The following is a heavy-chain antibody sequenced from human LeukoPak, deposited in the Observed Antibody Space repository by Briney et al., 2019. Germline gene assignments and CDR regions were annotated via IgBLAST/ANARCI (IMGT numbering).Heavy chain of an antibody. CDR2: ISSSSSYI. CDR1: GFTFSSYS. J-gene: IGHJ4*02. CDR3: ARDRTSGGYSNYALDY. Sequence: GGSLRLSCAASGFTFSSYSMNWARQAPGKGLEWVSSISSSSSYIYYADSVKGRFTISRDNAKNSLYLQMNSLRAEDTAVYYCARDRTSGGYSNYALDYWGQGTLVTVSS. V-gene: IGHV3-21*01. D-gene: IGHD4-11*01.